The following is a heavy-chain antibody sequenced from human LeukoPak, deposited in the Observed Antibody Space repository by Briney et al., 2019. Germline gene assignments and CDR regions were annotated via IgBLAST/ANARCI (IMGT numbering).Heavy chain of an antibody. Sequence: SETLSLTCTVSSGSMNNHYWSWIRQPPGKGLEWVGYIYYSGSTNYNPSLKSQVTISVDTSKNQFSLSLNSVTAADTAVYFCARYIFPVTGYWYCDLWGRGPLVTVPS. V-gene: IGHV4-59*08. J-gene: IGHJ2*01. CDR1: SGSMNNHY. CDR3: ARYIFPVTGYWYCDL. D-gene: IGHD6-19*01. CDR2: IYYSGST.